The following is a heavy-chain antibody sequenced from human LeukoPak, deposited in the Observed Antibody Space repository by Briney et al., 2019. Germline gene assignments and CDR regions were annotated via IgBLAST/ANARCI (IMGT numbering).Heavy chain of an antibody. Sequence: SQTLSLTCTVSGGSISSGGYYWSWIRQHPGKGLEWIGYIYYSGSTYYNPSLKSRVTIPVDTSKNQFSLKLSSVTAADTAVYYCARVPPRTAMGPYFDYGGQGTPLTVS. CDR2: IYYSGST. V-gene: IGHV4-31*03. D-gene: IGHD5-18*01. CDR1: GGSISSGGYY. J-gene: IGHJ4*02. CDR3: ARVPPRTAMGPYFDY.